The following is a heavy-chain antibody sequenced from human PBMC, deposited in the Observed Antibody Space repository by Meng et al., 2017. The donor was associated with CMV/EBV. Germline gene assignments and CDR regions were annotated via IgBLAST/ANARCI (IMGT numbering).Heavy chain of an antibody. V-gene: IGHV4-39*07. D-gene: IGHD3-3*01. CDR2: IYYSGGT. Sequence: SETLSLTCTVSGGSISSSSHYWGWIRQPPGKGLEWIGSIYYSGGTYYSPSLKSRVTISVDTSKNQFSLKLSSVTAADTAVYYCARAISYDFWSGYFSMGSWGQGTLVTVSS. CDR1: GGSISSSSHY. J-gene: IGHJ4*02. CDR3: ARAISYDFWSGYFSMGS.